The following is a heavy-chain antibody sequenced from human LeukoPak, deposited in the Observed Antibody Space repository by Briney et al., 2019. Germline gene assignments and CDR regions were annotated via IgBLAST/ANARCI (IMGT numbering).Heavy chain of an antibody. Sequence: GGSLRLSCTASGFTFSIYSMHWVRQAPDKGLEWVAVTSYDGSNKYYADSVKGRFIISRDNSKNTLYLQMNSLRAEDTAVYYCAKEGPAAMYYFDNWGQGTLVTVSS. CDR3: AKEGPAAMYYFDN. D-gene: IGHD2-2*01. CDR1: GFTFSIYS. V-gene: IGHV3-30*04. J-gene: IGHJ4*02. CDR2: TSYDGSNK.